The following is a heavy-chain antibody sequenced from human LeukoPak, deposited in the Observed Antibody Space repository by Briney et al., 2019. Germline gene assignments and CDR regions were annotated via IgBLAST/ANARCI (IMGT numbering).Heavy chain of an antibody. Sequence: ASVKVSCKASGYTFTSYGISWVRQAPGQGLEWMGWISAYNGNTNYAQKLQGRVTMTTDTYTSTAYMELRSLRSDDTAVYYCARDRRTARAAGSWFDPWGQGTLVTVSS. CDR1: GYTFTSYG. CDR2: ISAYNGNT. J-gene: IGHJ5*02. CDR3: ARDRRTARAAGSWFDP. V-gene: IGHV1-18*01. D-gene: IGHD2-15*01.